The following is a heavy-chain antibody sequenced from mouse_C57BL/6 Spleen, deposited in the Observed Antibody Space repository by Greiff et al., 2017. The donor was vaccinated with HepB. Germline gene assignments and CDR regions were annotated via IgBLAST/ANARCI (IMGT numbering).Heavy chain of an antibody. Sequence: QVQLKQPGAELVKPGASVKLSCKASGYTFTSYWMHWVKQRPGRGLEWIGRIDPNSGGTKYNEKFKSKATLTVDKPSSTAYMQLSSLTSEDSAVYYCARWYDYYFDYWGQGTTLTVSS. V-gene: IGHV1-72*01. CDR3: ARWYDYYFDY. CDR1: GYTFTSYW. D-gene: IGHD2-4*01. CDR2: IDPNSGGT. J-gene: IGHJ2*01.